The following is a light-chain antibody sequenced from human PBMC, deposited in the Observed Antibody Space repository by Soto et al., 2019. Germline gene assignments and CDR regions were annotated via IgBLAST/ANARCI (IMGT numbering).Light chain of an antibody. J-gene: IGKJ1*01. CDR1: QSVRGN. CDR2: DAS. CDR3: QHCSSWPDA. Sequence: VLMAQSPVTLSVSQGERATLSCRASQSVRGNVAWYQQKAGQAPRLLIFDASTRATGVPARFSGSGSGTEFTLTINSLQPDDSALYFCQHCSSWPDAFGQGTQV. V-gene: IGKV3-15*01.